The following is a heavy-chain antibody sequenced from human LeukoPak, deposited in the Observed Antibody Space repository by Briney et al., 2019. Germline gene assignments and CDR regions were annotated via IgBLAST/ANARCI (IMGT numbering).Heavy chain of an antibody. CDR3: ARDGGSAAYDFDY. CDR1: GFTFSSYA. CDR2: ISYDGSNK. D-gene: IGHD2-2*01. Sequence: GRSLRLSCAASGFTFSSYAMHWVRQAPGKGLEWAAVISYDGSNKYYVDSVKGRFTISRDNSKNTLYLQMNSLRAEDTAVYYCARDGGSAAYDFDYWGQGTLVTVSS. V-gene: IGHV3-30-3*01. J-gene: IGHJ4*02.